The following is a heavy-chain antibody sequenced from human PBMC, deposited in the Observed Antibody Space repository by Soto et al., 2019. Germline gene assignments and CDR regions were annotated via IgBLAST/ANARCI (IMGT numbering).Heavy chain of an antibody. CDR1: ECTCSSYA. Sequence: LRHPCAASECTCSSYAMHRVRQAPDKGLEWVAVISYDGSNKYYADSVKGRFTISIDNSKNTLYLQMNRLRAEDTAVYYCARNSRVRLVSRGLQYYYYYGMDVWAQATTVTVSS. CDR3: ARNSRVRLVSRGLQYYYYYGMDV. V-gene: IGHV3-30-3*01. CDR2: ISYDGSNK. J-gene: IGHJ6*02. D-gene: IGHD3-10*01.